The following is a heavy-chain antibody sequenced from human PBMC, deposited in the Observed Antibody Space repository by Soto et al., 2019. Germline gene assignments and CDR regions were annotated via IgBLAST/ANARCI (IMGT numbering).Heavy chain of an antibody. V-gene: IGHV3-30*18. CDR1: GFTFSSYG. D-gene: IGHD3-3*01. CDR2: ISYDGSNK. J-gene: IGHJ4*02. CDR3: AKDRRVTIFGVVPASPGY. Sequence: QVQLVESGGGVVQPGRSLRLSCAASGFTFSSYGMHWVRQAPGKGLEWVAVISYDGSNKYYADSVKGRFTISRDNSKNTRYLQMNSLRAEDTAVYYCAKDRRVTIFGVVPASPGYWGQGTLVTVSS.